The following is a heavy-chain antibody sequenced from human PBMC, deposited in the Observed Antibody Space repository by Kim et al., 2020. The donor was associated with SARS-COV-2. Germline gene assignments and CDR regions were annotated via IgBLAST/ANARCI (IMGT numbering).Heavy chain of an antibody. CDR3: ARRKGQWLARGAFDI. CDR2: IYPGDSDT. D-gene: IGHD6-19*01. J-gene: IGHJ3*02. V-gene: IGHV5-51*01. CDR1: GYSFTSYW. Sequence: GESLKISCKGSGYSFTSYWIGWVRQMPGKGLEWMGIIYPGDSDTRYSPSFQGQVTISADKSISTAYLQWSSLKASDTAMYYCARRKGQWLARGAFDIWGQGTMVTVSS.